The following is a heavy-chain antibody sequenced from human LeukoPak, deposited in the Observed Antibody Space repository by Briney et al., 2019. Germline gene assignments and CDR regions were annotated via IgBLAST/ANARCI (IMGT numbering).Heavy chain of an antibody. D-gene: IGHD6-6*01. CDR2: ISAYNGNT. V-gene: IGHV1-18*01. J-gene: IGHJ6*03. CDR3: ARRGVGQLGVGDYYYMDV. Sequence: ASVKVSCKASGYTFTSYGISWVRQAPGQGLEWMGWISAYNGNTNYAQKLQGRVTMTTDTSTSTAYMELRSLRSDDTAVYYCARRGVGQLGVGDYYYMDVWGKGTTVTVSS. CDR1: GYTFTSYG.